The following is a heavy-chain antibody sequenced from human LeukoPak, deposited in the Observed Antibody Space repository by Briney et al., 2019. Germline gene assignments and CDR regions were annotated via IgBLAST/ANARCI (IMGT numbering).Heavy chain of an antibody. CDR3: VKGRMSEDGPDF. CDR1: GFTFGRSA. J-gene: IGHJ4*02. Sequence: GGSLRLSCEASGFTFGRSAMTWVRQTPGKGLEWFSSISSSGNTYYADSVKGRFTISRDNSKNLVNLQMNSLRGEDTAIYYCVKGRMSEDGPDFWGQGSLVTVSS. CDR2: ISSSGNT. D-gene: IGHD5-24*01. V-gene: IGHV3-23*01.